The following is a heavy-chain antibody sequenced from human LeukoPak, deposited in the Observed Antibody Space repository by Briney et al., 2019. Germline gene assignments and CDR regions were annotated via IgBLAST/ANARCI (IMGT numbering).Heavy chain of an antibody. J-gene: IGHJ4*02. CDR1: GFAFGSYA. CDR3: VVRGGFPLDN. D-gene: IGHD3-16*01. Sequence: EGSLRLSCAASGFAFGSYAMSWVRQAPGKGLEWVSAISGSGGSTNYADSVKGRFTSSRDNTKNTLYLQMNSQRPEDTAVYYCVVRGGFPLDNWGQGTLVTVSS. CDR2: ISGSGGST. V-gene: IGHV3-23*01.